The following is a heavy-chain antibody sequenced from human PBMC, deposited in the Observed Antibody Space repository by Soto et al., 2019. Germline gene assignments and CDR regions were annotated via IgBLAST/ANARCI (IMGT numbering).Heavy chain of an antibody. J-gene: IGHJ4*02. CDR2: ISYDGSNK. V-gene: IGHV3-30-3*01. D-gene: IGHD2-8*01. CDR3: ARDQLDIVLMVYASPFFDY. Sequence: PGGSLRLSCAASGFTFSSYAMHGVRQAPGKGLGWVAVISYDGSNKYYADSVKGRFTISRDNSKNTLYLQMNSLRAEDTAVYYCARDQLDIVLMVYASPFFDYWGQGTLVTVSS. CDR1: GFTFSSYA.